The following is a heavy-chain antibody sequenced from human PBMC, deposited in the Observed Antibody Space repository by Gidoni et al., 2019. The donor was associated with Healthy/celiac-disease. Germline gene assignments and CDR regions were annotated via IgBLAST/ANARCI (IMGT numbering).Heavy chain of an antibody. J-gene: IGHJ5*02. Sequence: QLQLQESGPGLVKPSETLSLTCTVSGGSISSSSYYWGWIRQPPGKGLEWIGSIYYSGSTYYNPSLKSRVTISVDTSKNQFSLKLSSVTAADTAVYYCARHLRIVVVITSWFDPWGQETLVTVSS. CDR1: GGSISSSSYY. V-gene: IGHV4-39*01. D-gene: IGHD3-22*01. CDR2: IYYSGST. CDR3: ARHLRIVVVITSWFDP.